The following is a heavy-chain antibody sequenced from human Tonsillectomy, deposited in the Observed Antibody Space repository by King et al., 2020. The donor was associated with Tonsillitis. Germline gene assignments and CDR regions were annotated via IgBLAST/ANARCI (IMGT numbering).Heavy chain of an antibody. V-gene: IGHV4-39*07. CDR3: ARRGEDDYGDYVDY. CDR1: GGSISSSSYY. Sequence: LQESGPGLVKPSETLSLTCTVSGGSISSSSYYWGWIRQPPGKGLEWIGSIYYSGSTYYNPSLKSRVTISVDTSKNQFSLKLSSVTAADTAVYYCARRGEDDYGDYVDYWGQGTLVTVSS. CDR2: IYYSGST. J-gene: IGHJ4*02. D-gene: IGHD4-17*01.